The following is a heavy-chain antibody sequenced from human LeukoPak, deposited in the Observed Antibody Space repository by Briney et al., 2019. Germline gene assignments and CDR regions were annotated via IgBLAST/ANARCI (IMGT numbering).Heavy chain of an antibody. CDR3: ARGLLWFGELFLYFDY. V-gene: IGHV4-30-4*01. CDR1: GGSISSGDYY. D-gene: IGHD3-10*01. CDR2: IYYSGST. Sequence: SETLSLTCTVSGGSISSGDYYWSWIRQPPGKGLEWIGYIYYSGSTYYNPSLKSRVTISVDTSKNQFSLKLSSVTAADTAVYYCARGLLWFGELFLYFDYWGQGTLVTVSS. J-gene: IGHJ4*02.